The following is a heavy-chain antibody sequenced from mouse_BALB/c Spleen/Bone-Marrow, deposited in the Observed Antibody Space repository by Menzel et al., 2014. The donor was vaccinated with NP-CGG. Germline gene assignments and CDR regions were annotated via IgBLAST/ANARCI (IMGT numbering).Heavy chain of an antibody. CDR1: GFTFTDYY. Sequence: VQLQQSGGGLVQPGGSLRLSCPTSGFTFTDYYMSWVRQPPGKALEWLAFIRNKAYGYTTEYSASVRGRFTISRDNSQSILYLQMNTLRAEDSATYYCARFPMDYWGQGTSVTVSS. V-gene: IGHV7-3*02. J-gene: IGHJ4*01. CDR2: IRNKAYGYTT. CDR3: ARFPMDY.